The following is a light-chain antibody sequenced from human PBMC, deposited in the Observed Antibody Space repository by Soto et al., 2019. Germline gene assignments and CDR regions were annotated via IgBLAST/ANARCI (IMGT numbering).Light chain of an antibody. CDR1: QGMRDD. CDR2: AAS. J-gene: IGKJ4*01. CDR3: QQTSSTPT. V-gene: IGKV1-6*01. Sequence: AVQMTQAPSSLSASIGDRVTITCRASQGMRDDLGGYQQKPGKAPKLLIYAASSLQSGVPSRFSGSGSGTDFTLTISNLQPEDFATYYCQQTSSTPTFGGGTKVDI.